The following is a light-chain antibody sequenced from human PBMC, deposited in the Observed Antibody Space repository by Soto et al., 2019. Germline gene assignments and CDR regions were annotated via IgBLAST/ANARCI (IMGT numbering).Light chain of an antibody. J-gene: IGKJ5*01. CDR1: PGIRNL. Sequence: DIQMTQSPSSLSASVGDRVTSTCRASPGIRNLLVWYQQKPEKAPQSLIYGTYNLESGVPSRLSGSGSGTDYTLTIRGLKPEEFANYYCQQYDSYPNTFGQGTRLEIK. V-gene: IGKV1D-16*01. CDR2: GTY. CDR3: QQYDSYPNT.